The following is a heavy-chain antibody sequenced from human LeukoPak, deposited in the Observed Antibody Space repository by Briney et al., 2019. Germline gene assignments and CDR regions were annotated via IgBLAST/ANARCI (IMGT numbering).Heavy chain of an antibody. CDR1: GGTFSTYA. CDR3: TIIPNVILFTHYFEY. CDR2: IIPFLGTT. V-gene: IGHV1-69*11. D-gene: IGHD2-21*01. Sequence: SVKVSCKASGGTFSTYAISWVRQAPGQGLEWMGSIIPFLGTTNYAQKFQGKVTITADEPTRTAYMELTYVRSDDTAVYYCTIIPNVILFTHYFEYWGQGTLVTVSS. J-gene: IGHJ4*02.